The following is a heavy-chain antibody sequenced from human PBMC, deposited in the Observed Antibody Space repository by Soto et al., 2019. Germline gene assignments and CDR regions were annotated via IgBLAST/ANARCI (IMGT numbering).Heavy chain of an antibody. CDR3: TTFIVVVPAARGGNAFDI. CDR2: IRSKANSYAT. D-gene: IGHD2-2*01. Sequence: GGSLRLSCAASGFTFSGSAMHWVRQASGKGLEWVGRIRSKANSYATAYAASVKGRFTISRDDSKNTAYLQMNSLKTEDTAVYYCTTFIVVVPAARGGNAFDIWGQGTMVTVSS. CDR1: GFTFSGSA. V-gene: IGHV3-73*01. J-gene: IGHJ3*02.